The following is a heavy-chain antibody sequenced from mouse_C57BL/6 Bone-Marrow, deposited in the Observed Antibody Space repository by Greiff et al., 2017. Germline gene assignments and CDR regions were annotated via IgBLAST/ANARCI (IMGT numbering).Heavy chain of an antibody. CDR3: ARHGDYDGQAWFAY. CDR2: IWSDGST. V-gene: IGHV2-6-1*01. D-gene: IGHD2-4*01. CDR1: GFSLTSYC. J-gene: IGHJ3*01. Sequence: VKLMESGPGLVAPSPSLSISCTASGFSLTSYCVHWVRQPPGKGLEWLVVIWSDGSTTYNSALKSRLGISKDNSKSQGSLKIISLQTDDTAMYYCARHGDYDGQAWFAYWGQGTLVTVSA.